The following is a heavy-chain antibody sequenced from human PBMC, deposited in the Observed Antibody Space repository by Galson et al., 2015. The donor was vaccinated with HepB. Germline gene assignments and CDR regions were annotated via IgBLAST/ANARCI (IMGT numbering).Heavy chain of an antibody. Sequence: SLRLSCAASGFSFSTYSMHWVRQAPGKGLEWVAIISYDGSIPYYTHSVKGRFTISRDNSKSTLYMQMKSLRGEDTAVYFCARDIELGSNNLGYWGQGTLVTVSS. V-gene: IGHV3-30-3*01. CDR1: GFSFSTYS. CDR2: ISYDGSIP. D-gene: IGHD4-11*01. CDR3: ARDIELGSNNLGY. J-gene: IGHJ4*02.